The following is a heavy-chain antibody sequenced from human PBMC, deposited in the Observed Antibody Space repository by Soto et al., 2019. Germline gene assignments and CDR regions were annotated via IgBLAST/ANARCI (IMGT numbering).Heavy chain of an antibody. D-gene: IGHD1-26*01. CDR3: AKAPLVGATSPWDY. CDR1: GFTFSSDA. CDR2: ISGSGGST. J-gene: IGHJ4*02. V-gene: IGHV3-23*01. Sequence: EVQLLESGGGLVQPWGSLRLSCAASGFTFSSDAMSWVRQAPGKGLEWVSAISGSGGSTYYADSVKGRFTISRDNSKNTLYLQMNRLRAEDTAVYYCAKAPLVGATSPWDYWCQGTLVTGSS.